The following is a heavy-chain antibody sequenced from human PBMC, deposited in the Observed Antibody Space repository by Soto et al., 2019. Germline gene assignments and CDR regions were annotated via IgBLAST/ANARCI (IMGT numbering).Heavy chain of an antibody. V-gene: IGHV3-21*01. J-gene: IGHJ6*02. CDR3: ARDGVPAAIRFGYYYYGMDV. Sequence: GSLRLSCAASGFTFSSYSMNWVRQAPGKGLEWVSSISSSSSYIYYADSVKGRFTISRDNAKNSLYLQMNSLRAEDTAVYYCARDGVPAAIRFGYYYYGMDVWGQGTTVTVSS. CDR1: GFTFSSYS. CDR2: ISSSSSYI. D-gene: IGHD2-2*02.